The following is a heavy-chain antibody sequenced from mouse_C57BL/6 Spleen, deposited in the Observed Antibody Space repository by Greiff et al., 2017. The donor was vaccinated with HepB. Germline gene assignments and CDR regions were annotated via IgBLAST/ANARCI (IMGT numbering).Heavy chain of an antibody. CDR1: GFTFSDYY. CDR2: INYDGSST. Sequence: EVMLVESEGGLVQPGSSMKLSCTASGFTFSDYYMAWVRQVPEKGLEWVANINYDGSSTYYLDSLKSRFIISRDNAKNILYLQMSSLKYEDTATYYFARDRGGGYAMDYWGQGTSVTVSS. CDR3: ARDRGGGYAMDY. V-gene: IGHV5-16*01. J-gene: IGHJ4*01.